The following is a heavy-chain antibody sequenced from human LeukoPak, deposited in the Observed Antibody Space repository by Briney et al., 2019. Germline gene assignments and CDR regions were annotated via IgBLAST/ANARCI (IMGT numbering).Heavy chain of an antibody. Sequence: ASVKVSCKASGGTFSSYAISWVRQAPGQGLEWMGGIIPIFGTANYAQKFQGRVTITTDESTNTAYMELSSLRSEDTAVYYCARDKIGITGTHSVWDQGTMVTVSS. CDR1: GGTFSSYA. CDR3: ARDKIGITGTHSV. J-gene: IGHJ3*01. D-gene: IGHD1-20*01. CDR2: IIPIFGTA. V-gene: IGHV1-69*05.